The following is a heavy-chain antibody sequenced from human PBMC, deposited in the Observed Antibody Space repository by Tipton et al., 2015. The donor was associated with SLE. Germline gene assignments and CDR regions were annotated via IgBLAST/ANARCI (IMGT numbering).Heavy chain of an antibody. Sequence: SLRLSCAASRFSVSTNYMSWVRQAPGKGLEWVSSIYTGGAADYADSVEGRFTISRDNSKNTLHLQLNSLRDDDTAVYYCASGRSIYYFDFWGQGTLVTVSS. D-gene: IGHD6-6*01. CDR1: RFSVSTNY. V-gene: IGHV3-53*01. CDR3: ASGRSIYYFDF. CDR2: IYTGGAA. J-gene: IGHJ4*02.